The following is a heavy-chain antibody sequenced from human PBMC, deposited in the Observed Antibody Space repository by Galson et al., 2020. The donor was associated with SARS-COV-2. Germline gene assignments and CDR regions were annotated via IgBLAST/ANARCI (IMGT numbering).Heavy chain of an antibody. V-gene: IGHV3-30-3*01. D-gene: IGHD3-10*01. Sequence: TGGSLRLSCAASGFTFSSYAMHWVRQAPGKGLEWVAVISYDGSNKYYADSVKGRFTISRDNSKNTLYLQMNSLRAEDTAVYYCARDNPSPEGVLLWFGELLGGYVMDVWGQGTTVTFSS. CDR2: ISYDGSNK. CDR3: ARDNPSPEGVLLWFGELLGGYVMDV. J-gene: IGHJ6*02. CDR1: GFTFSSYA.